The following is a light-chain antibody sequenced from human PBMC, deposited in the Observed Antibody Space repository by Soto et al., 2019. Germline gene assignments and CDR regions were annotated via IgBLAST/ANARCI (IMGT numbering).Light chain of an antibody. V-gene: IGLV3-9*01. CDR2: RDS. J-gene: IGLJ2*01. CDR3: QVWDSSPL. CDR1: NIGSKN. Sequence: SYELTQPLSVSVALGQTARITCGGNNIGSKNVHWYQQKPGQAPVLVIYRDSNRPSGIPERFSGSNSGNTATLTISRAQAGDEADYYCQVWDSSPLFGGGTQLTVL.